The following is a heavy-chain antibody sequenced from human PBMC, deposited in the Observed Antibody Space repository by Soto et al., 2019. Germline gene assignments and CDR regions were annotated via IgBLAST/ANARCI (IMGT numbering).Heavy chain of an antibody. Sequence: QVQLVQSGPEVKKPGASVRVSCKASGNNIVIYGISLVRQAPGQGLAWMGWSSAHNGRTNSSQKFQDRITVTTDTATITGQMELRTLRSDDTAIYYCVRDARDDCGGGGCYYFDYWGQGTLVIVS. CDR1: GNNIVIYG. J-gene: IGHJ4*02. CDR3: VRDARDDCGGGGCYYFDY. V-gene: IGHV1-18*01. D-gene: IGHD2-15*01. CDR2: SSAHNGRT.